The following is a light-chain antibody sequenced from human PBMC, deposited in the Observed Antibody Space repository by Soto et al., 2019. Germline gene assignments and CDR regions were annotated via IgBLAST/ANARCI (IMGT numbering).Light chain of an antibody. Sequence: QSVLTQPPSVSGAPGQRVTISCAGSSSNIGAGYDVHWYQQLPGTAPKLLIYGNSNRPSGVPDRFSGSNSGTSASLAITGPHAEDEADYYYQSYDSSLSGSVFGGGTKLTVL. V-gene: IGLV1-40*01. CDR1: SSNIGAGYD. CDR3: QSYDSSLSGSV. CDR2: GNS. J-gene: IGLJ3*02.